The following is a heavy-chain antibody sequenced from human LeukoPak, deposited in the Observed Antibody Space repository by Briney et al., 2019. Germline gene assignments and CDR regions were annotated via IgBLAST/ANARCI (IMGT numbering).Heavy chain of an antibody. J-gene: IGHJ4*02. CDR3: ARGYSYGDY. Sequence: SETLSLTCTVSGGSISSGGYYWSWLRQPPGKGLEWLGYIYYSGSATYNPSLKSRVTISVDTSKNQFSLKLSSVTAADTAVYYCARGYSYGDYWGQGTLVTVSS. CDR2: IYYSGSA. D-gene: IGHD5-18*01. V-gene: IGHV4-61*08. CDR1: GGSISSGGYY.